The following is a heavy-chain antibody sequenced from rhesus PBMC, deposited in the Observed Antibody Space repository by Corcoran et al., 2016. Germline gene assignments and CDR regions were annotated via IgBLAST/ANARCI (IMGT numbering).Heavy chain of an antibody. CDR2: INGNNGRT. CDR3: ARGVDSWNKFDY. J-gene: IGHJ4*01. Sequence: QVQLQESGPGLVKPSETLSLSCAVSGASISTYWWSWIRQPPGKGLEGIGEINGNNGRTSHNPSLKSRVTISKDSSKNQYSRKLSSVTAADTALYYCARGVDSWNKFDYWGQGALVTVSS. V-gene: IGHV4-80*01. D-gene: IGHD1-20*01. CDR1: GASISTYW.